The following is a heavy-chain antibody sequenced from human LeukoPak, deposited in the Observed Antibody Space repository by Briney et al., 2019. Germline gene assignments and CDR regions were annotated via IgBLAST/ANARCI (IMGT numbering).Heavy chain of an antibody. CDR3: VRGNVKHYHSVADEYYYYMDV. CDR1: GDSFSGFY. D-gene: IGHD6-19*01. CDR2: ISYSGTP. Sequence: PSETLSLTCAVYGDSFSGFYWTWGRQAPGKGLEWIGEISYSGTPRYNPSLTSRVTVTLDTYKKQISLNLRPVPAADTAVYYCVRGNVKHYHSVADEYYYYMDVWGKGTAVIVSS. V-gene: IGHV4-34*01. J-gene: IGHJ6*03.